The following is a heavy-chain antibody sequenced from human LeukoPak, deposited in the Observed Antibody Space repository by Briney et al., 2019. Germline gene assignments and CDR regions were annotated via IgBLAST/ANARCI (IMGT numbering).Heavy chain of an antibody. V-gene: IGHV3-73*01. CDR2: IRSKANSYAT. CDR1: GFTFSGSA. CDR3: VVYTGGYRSQF. D-gene: IGHD5-24*01. Sequence: GGSLRLSCAASGFTFSGSAMHWVRQASGKGLEWVGRIRSKANSYATAYAASVKGRFTISRDNSMNTLRLQMNSLSVEDTAVYYCVVYTGGYRSQFWGQGTLVTVSS. J-gene: IGHJ4*02.